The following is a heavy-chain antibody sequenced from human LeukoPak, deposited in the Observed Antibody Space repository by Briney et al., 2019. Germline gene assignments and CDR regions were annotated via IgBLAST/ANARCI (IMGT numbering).Heavy chain of an antibody. D-gene: IGHD2-2*01. CDR1: GFTFSTFS. Sequence: SGGSLRLSCAASGFTFSTFSMNWVRQAPGKGLEWVSSISGNIFYADSVKGRFTISRDNAKNSLYLQMNSLRAEDTAVYYCARDKSSDYWGQGTLVTVSS. CDR2: ISGNI. CDR3: ARDKSSDY. J-gene: IGHJ4*02. V-gene: IGHV3-21*01.